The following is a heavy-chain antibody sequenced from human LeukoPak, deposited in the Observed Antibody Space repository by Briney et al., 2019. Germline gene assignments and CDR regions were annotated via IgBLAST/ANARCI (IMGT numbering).Heavy chain of an antibody. J-gene: IGHJ4*02. CDR1: GFSVSINY. V-gene: IGHV3-53*01. CDR2: IYSGGST. Sequence: GGSLRLSCAASGFSVSINYMSWVRQAPGKGLEWVSVIYSGGSTYYADSVKGRFTISRDNSKNTLYLQMNSLRAEDTAVYYCARRAGEYSHPYDYWGQGTLVTVSS. D-gene: IGHD4-17*01. CDR3: ARRAGEYSHPYDY.